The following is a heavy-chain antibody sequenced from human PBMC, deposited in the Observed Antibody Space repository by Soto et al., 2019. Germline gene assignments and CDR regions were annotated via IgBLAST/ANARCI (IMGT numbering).Heavy chain of an antibody. V-gene: IGHV3-23*01. CDR3: AKDRRGYCSSTSCYEGGGNYYYGMDV. Sequence: GGSLRLSCAASGFTFSSYAMSWVRQAPGKGLEWVSAIRGSGGSTYYADSVKGRFTISRDNSKNTLYLQMNSLRAEDTAVYYCAKDRRGYCSSTSCYEGGGNYYYGMDVWGQGTTVTVSS. J-gene: IGHJ6*02. CDR2: IRGSGGST. CDR1: GFTFSSYA. D-gene: IGHD2-2*01.